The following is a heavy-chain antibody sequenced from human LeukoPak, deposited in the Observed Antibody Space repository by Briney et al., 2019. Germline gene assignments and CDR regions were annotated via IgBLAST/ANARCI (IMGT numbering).Heavy chain of an antibody. J-gene: IGHJ5*02. CDR2: IYYSGTA. D-gene: IGHD3-9*01. V-gene: IGHV4-31*03. CDR1: GGSISSGGYS. Sequence: SETLSLTCTVSGGSISSGGYSWSWVRQHPEKGLEWIGYIYYSGTAYYNPSLKSRVTISVDTSKNQFSLKLSSVTAADTAVYYCARIYDILTGDWFDPWGQGTLVTVSS. CDR3: ARIYDILTGDWFDP.